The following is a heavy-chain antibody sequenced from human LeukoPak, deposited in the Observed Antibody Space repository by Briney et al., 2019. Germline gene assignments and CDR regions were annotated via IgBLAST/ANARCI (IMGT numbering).Heavy chain of an antibody. Sequence: GASVKVSCKASGYTFTGYYMHWVRKAPGQGLEWMGWINPNSGGTNYAQKFQGRVTMTRDTSISTAYMELSRLRSDDTAVYYCARDSYYDSSGSSYYYGMDVWGQGTTVTVSS. CDR3: ARDSYYDSSGSSYYYGMDV. CDR1: GYTFTGYY. D-gene: IGHD3-22*01. V-gene: IGHV1-2*02. J-gene: IGHJ6*02. CDR2: INPNSGGT.